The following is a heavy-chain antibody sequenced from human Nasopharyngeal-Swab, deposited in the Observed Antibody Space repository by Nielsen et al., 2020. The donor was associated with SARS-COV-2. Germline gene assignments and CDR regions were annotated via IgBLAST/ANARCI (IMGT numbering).Heavy chain of an antibody. V-gene: IGHV3-23*01. J-gene: IGHJ4*02. CDR2: ISGSGGST. CDR3: ANDY. CDR1: GFAFRSYA. Sequence: GWALSLSWAACGFAFRSYAMSWVRQAPGKGLEWVSAISGSGGSTYYADSVKGRFTISRDNSKNTLYLQMNSLSAEDTAVYYCANDYWGQGTLVTVSS.